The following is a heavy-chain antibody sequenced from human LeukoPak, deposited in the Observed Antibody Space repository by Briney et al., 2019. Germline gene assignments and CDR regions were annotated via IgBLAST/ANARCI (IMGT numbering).Heavy chain of an antibody. Sequence: SETLSLTCTVSGGSTTGYFWTWIRQPPGKGLEWIGYVYYSGRTSYNPSLKSRVTISVDTSKDQFSLKLSSVTAADTAVYHCARHMTVTYDAFDIWGQGTMVTVSS. CDR1: GGSTTGYF. J-gene: IGHJ3*02. CDR3: ARHMTVTYDAFDI. V-gene: IGHV4-59*08. D-gene: IGHD3-22*01. CDR2: VYYSGRT.